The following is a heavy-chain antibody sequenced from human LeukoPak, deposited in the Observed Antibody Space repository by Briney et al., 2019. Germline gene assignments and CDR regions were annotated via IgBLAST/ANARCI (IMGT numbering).Heavy chain of an antibody. CDR1: GFTFSSYS. CDR2: VSSTSSFI. V-gene: IGHV3-21*01. CDR3: ARVGTAMVTDYYYGMDV. J-gene: IGHJ6*02. Sequence: GSLRLSCAASGFTFSSYSINWVRQAPGKGLEWVSCVSSTSSFIYYADSVKGRFTISGDNAKNSLYLQMNSLRAEDTAVYYCARVGTAMVTDYYYGMDVWGQGTTVTVSS. D-gene: IGHD5-18*01.